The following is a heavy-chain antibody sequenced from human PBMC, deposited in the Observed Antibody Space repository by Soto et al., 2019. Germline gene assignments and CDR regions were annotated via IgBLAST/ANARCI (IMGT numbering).Heavy chain of an antibody. V-gene: IGHV1-2*04. CDR3: ARGGRGVRGYYFDY. J-gene: IGHJ4*02. D-gene: IGHD2-8*01. CDR2: INPNSGGT. CDR1: GYTFTGYY. Sequence: ASVKVSCKASGYTFTGYYMHWVRQSPGQGLEWMGWINPNSGGTNYAQKFQGWVTMTRDTSISTAYMELSRLRSDDTAVYYCARGGRGVRGYYFDYWGQGTLVTVSS.